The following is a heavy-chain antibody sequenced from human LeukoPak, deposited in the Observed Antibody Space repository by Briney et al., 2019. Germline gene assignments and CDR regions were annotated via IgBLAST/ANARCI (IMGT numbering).Heavy chain of an antibody. D-gene: IGHD1-26*01. J-gene: IGHJ5*02. V-gene: IGHV1-18*01. Sequence: ASVKVSCKASGYTFTTYGITWVRQAPGQGLEWMGWISAYNGNTNYAQKVQGRVTMTTDTSTSTAYMELRSLRSDDTAVYYRAREGGLGWFDPWGQGTLVTVSS. CDR3: AREGGLGWFDP. CDR2: ISAYNGNT. CDR1: GYTFTTYG.